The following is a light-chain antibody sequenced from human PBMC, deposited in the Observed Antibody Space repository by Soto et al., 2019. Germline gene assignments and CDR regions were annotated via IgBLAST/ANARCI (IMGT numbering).Light chain of an antibody. V-gene: IGLV2-8*01. Sequence: QSVLTQPPSASGSPGQSVTISCTGTSSDVGGYNFVSWYQHFPGKAPKLIIYEVTKRPSGVPDRFSGSKSGNTASLTVSRLQTDDEADYYCSSYGGSNNFVFGTGTKVTVL. CDR1: SSDVGGYNF. CDR3: SSYGGSNNFV. J-gene: IGLJ1*01. CDR2: EVT.